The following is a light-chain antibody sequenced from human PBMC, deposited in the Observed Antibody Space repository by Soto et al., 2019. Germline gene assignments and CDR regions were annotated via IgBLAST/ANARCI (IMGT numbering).Light chain of an antibody. CDR2: AAS. J-gene: IGKJ2*01. V-gene: IGKV3-20*01. CDR1: QSISSGS. Sequence: EIGLTQSPGTLSLSPGERATLSCRASQSISSGSLAWYQQKPGQAPRLLIYAASSRATGIPDRFSGSGSGTDFTLTISRLEPEDFAVYYCQQYGSSSYTFGQGTQLEIK. CDR3: QQYGSSSYT.